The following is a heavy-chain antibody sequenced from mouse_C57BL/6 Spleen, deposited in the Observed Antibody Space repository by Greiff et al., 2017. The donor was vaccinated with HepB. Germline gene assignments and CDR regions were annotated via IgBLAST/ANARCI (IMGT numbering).Heavy chain of an antibody. Sequence: VQLQQSGAELVRPGASVKLSCKASGYTFTDYYINWVKQRPGQGLEWIARIYPGSGNTYYNEKFKGKATLTAEKSSSTAYMQLSSLTSEESAVYFCARKDYWGQGTTLTVSS. J-gene: IGHJ2*01. V-gene: IGHV1-76*01. CDR1: GYTFTDYY. CDR2: IYPGSGNT. CDR3: ARKDY.